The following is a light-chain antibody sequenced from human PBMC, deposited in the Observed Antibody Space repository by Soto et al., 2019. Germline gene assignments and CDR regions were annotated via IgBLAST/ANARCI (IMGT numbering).Light chain of an antibody. CDR1: QTISSW. V-gene: IGKV1-5*03. J-gene: IGKJ1*01. CDR3: QHYNSYSEA. CDR2: KAS. Sequence: DIQMTQSPSTLSGSVGDRVTITCRASQTISSWLAWYQQKPGKAPKLLIYKASTLKSGVPSGFSGSGSGTEFTLTISSLQPDDCATYYCQHYNSYSEAFGQGTKVELK.